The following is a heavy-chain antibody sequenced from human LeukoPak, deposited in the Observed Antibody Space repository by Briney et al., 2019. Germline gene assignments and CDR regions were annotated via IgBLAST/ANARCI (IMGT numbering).Heavy chain of an antibody. Sequence: PGGSLRLSCAASGFTFSSYGMHWVRQAPGKGLEWVAVIWYDGSNKYYADSVKGRFTISRDNSKNTLYLQMNSLRGDDTAVYYCARSGYSHSWDYWGQGTLVIVSS. CDR1: GFTFSSYG. CDR2: IWYDGSNK. D-gene: IGHD1-26*01. CDR3: ARSGYSHSWDY. V-gene: IGHV3-33*01. J-gene: IGHJ4*02.